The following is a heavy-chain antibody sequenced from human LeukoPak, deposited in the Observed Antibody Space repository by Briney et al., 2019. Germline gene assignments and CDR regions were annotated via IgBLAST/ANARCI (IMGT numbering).Heavy chain of an antibody. Sequence: GGSLRLSCAASGFTFSNAWMSWVRQAPGKGLEWVGRIKSKTDGGTTDYAAPVKGRFTISSDDSNNTLYLQMNSLKTADTAVYYCTTVKGTRDAFDYWGQGTLVTVSS. J-gene: IGHJ4*02. V-gene: IGHV3-15*01. CDR1: GFTFSNAW. CDR3: TTVKGTRDAFDY. CDR2: IKSKTDGGTT. D-gene: IGHD1-1*01.